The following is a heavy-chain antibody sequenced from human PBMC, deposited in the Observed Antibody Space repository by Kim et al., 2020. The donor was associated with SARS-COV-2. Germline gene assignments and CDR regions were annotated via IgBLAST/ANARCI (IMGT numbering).Heavy chain of an antibody. D-gene: IGHD5-18*01. CDR3: ASQSSGYAPFYWYFD. CDR2: TYFRSRWYK. CDR1: GDSVSSNSAA. Sequence: SQTLSLTCAISGDSVSSNSAAWNWIRQSPSRGLEWLVRTYFRSRWYKDYAVSVKSRITINADTSQYQLYLQLNSVTPEDSAAYYCASQSSGYAPFYWYFD. V-gene: IGHV6-1*01. J-gene: IGHJ2*01.